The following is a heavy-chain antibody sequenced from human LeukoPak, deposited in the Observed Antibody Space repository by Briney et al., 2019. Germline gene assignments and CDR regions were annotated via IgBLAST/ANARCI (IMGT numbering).Heavy chain of an antibody. V-gene: IGHV3-30-3*01. Sequence: PGGSLRLSCAASGFTFSSYAMHWVRQAPGKGLEWVAVISYDGSNKYYADSVEGRFSISRDNSKSTLYLQMNSLRVEDTAFYYCAKDTSLWTTYYYMDVWGNGTAVIVSS. CDR2: ISYDGSNK. J-gene: IGHJ6*03. CDR1: GFTFSSYA. CDR3: AKDTSLWTTYYYMDV. D-gene: IGHD3/OR15-3a*01.